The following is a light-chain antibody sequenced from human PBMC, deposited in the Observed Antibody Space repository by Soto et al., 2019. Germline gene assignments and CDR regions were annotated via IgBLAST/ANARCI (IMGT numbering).Light chain of an antibody. V-gene: IGKV3-15*01. J-gene: IGKJ1*01. CDR2: GAS. CDR1: QTINNN. Sequence: ETVMTQSPATLSVSPGEGATLSCRASQTINNNLAWYQQTPGQAPRLLIYGASRGATGVPARFSGSGSGTEFTLTISSLQSEDFAVYYCQHYNNGPRFGQGTKVDVK. CDR3: QHYNNGPR.